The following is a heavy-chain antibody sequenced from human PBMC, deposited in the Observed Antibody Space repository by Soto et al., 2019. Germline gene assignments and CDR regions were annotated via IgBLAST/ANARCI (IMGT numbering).Heavy chain of an antibody. V-gene: IGHV3-64D*06. CDR3: VKDRYVDY. Sequence: SGGSLRLSCSVSGFTFSSYAMHWVRQAPGKGLEYVGSISSEGASTYYPDSVKGRFIISRDNSKNTLYLQMSSLRGEDTAVYYCVKDRYVDYWGQGILVTVSS. CDR1: GFTFSSYA. CDR2: ISSEGAST. J-gene: IGHJ4*02.